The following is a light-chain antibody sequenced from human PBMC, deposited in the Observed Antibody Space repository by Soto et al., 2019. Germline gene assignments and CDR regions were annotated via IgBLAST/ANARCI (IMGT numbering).Light chain of an antibody. J-gene: IGKJ5*01. Sequence: DIVMTQSPLSLPVTTGEPASISCRSSHSLLHSNGYNFLDWYLQKPGQSPQLLIYLGSSRSSGVPDRFSGSGSGTDFTLKISRVEAEDVGVYYCMQALQTSYTFGQGTRLEIK. CDR1: HSLLHSNGYNF. CDR3: MQALQTSYT. V-gene: IGKV2-28*01. CDR2: LGS.